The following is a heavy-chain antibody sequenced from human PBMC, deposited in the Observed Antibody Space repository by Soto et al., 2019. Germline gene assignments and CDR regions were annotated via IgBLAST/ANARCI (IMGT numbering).Heavy chain of an antibody. CDR1: GFTLSSYS. V-gene: IGHV3-21*01. Sequence: EVQLVESGGGLVKPGGSLRLSCAASGFTLSSYSMNWVRQAPGKGLEWVSSISSSSSYTNYADSVKGRFTISRDNAKNSLYLQMNSLRAEDTAVYYCAREARAGYCSSTSCLPDYWGQGTLVTVSS. D-gene: IGHD2-2*01. J-gene: IGHJ4*02. CDR3: AREARAGYCSSTSCLPDY. CDR2: ISSSSSYT.